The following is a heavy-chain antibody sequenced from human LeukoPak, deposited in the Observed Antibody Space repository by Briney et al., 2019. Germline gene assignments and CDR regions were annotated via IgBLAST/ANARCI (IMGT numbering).Heavy chain of an antibody. V-gene: IGHV4-30-2*02. D-gene: IGHD2-15*01. Sequence: SQTLSLTCTVSGGSISSGGYYWSWIRQPPGKGLEWIGYIYHSGSTYYNPSLKSRVTISVDRSKNQFSLKLSSVTAADTAVYYCARITEWRVGVVADHYYGMDVWGQGTTVTVSS. CDR1: GGSISSGGYY. CDR3: ARITEWRVGVVADHYYGMDV. CDR2: IYHSGST. J-gene: IGHJ6*02.